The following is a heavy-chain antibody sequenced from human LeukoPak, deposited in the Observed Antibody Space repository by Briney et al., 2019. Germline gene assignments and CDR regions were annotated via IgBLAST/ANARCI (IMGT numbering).Heavy chain of an antibody. CDR1: GFSLSTSGMC. CDR3: ARTHSSTYHFDF. J-gene: IGHJ4*02. Sequence: SGPTLVNPTQTLTLTCPFSGFSLSTSGMCVSWIRQPPGKALEWLARIDWDDDKFYSTSLKTRLTISKDTSKNQVVLTMTSMDPVDTATYYCARTHSSTYHFDFWGQGTLVTVSS. V-gene: IGHV2-70*17. CDR2: IDWDDDK. D-gene: IGHD2/OR15-2a*01.